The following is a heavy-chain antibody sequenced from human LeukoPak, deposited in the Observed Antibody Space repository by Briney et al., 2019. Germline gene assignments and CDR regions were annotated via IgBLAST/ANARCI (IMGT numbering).Heavy chain of an antibody. V-gene: IGHV3-53*01. CDR3: ARDVGYTYGSPVYYGMDV. D-gene: IGHD5-18*01. CDR1: GFTVSSNY. CDR2: IYSGGNT. Sequence: GGSLRLSCAASGFTVSSNYMSRVRQAPGKGLEWVSVIYSGGNTYYADSVKGRFTISRDNSKNTLYLQMNSLRAEDTAVYYCARDVGYTYGSPVYYGMDVWGQGTTVTVSS. J-gene: IGHJ6*02.